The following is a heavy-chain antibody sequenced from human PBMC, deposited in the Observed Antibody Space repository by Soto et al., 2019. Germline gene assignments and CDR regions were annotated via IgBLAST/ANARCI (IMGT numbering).Heavy chain of an antibody. CDR1: GYTLTELS. V-gene: IGHV1-24*01. CDR3: ATVPVEYYYGSGSYDWFDP. CDR2: FDPEDGET. Sequence: GASVKLSCKVSGYTLTELSMHWVRQAPGKGLEWMGGFDPEDGETIYAQKFQGRVTMTEDTSTDTAYMELSSLRSEDTAVYYCATVPVEYYYGSGSYDWFDPWGQGTLVTVSS. J-gene: IGHJ5*02. D-gene: IGHD3-10*01.